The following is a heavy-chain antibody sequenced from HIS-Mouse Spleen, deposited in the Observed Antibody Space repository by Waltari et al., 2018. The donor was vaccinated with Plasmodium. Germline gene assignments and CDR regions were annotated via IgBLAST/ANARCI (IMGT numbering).Heavy chain of an antibody. CDR3: ARLVVVASKDSY. D-gene: IGHD2-15*01. CDR2: INHSGST. Sequence: QVQLQQWGAGLLKPSETLSPTCAVYGGALSGYYWRWVRQPPGKGLEWIGEINHSGSTNYNPSLKSRVTISVDTSKNQFSLKLSSVTAADTAVYYCARLVVVASKDSYWGQGTLVTVSS. V-gene: IGHV4-34*01. J-gene: IGHJ4*02. CDR1: GGALSGYY.